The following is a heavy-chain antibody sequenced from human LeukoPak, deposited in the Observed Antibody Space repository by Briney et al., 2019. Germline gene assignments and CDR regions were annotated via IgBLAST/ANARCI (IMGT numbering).Heavy chain of an antibody. J-gene: IGHJ4*02. CDR2: INPNSGGT. V-gene: IGHV1-2*02. CDR1: GYTFTGYY. D-gene: IGHD3-3*01. Sequence: ASVKVSCKASGYTFTGYYMHWVRQAPGQGLEWMGWINPNSGGTNYAQKFQGRVTMTRDTSISTAYMELSRLRSDDTAVYYCARSGTIYDFWSGGXYYFDXWGQGTLVTVX. CDR3: ARSGTIYDFWSGGXYYFDX.